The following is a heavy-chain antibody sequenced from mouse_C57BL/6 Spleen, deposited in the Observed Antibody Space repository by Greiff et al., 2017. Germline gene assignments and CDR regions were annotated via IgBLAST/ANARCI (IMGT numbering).Heavy chain of an antibody. CDR2: IYPGSGST. D-gene: IGHD4-1*01. Sequence: VQLQQPGAELVKPGASVKMSCKASGYTFTSYWITWVKQRPGQGLEWIGDIYPGSGSTNYNEKFKGKATLTVDTSSSTAYMQLSSLTSEDSAVYYCARWEYYYAMDYWGQGTSVTVSS. CDR1: GYTFTSYW. V-gene: IGHV1-55*01. CDR3: ARWEYYYAMDY. J-gene: IGHJ4*01.